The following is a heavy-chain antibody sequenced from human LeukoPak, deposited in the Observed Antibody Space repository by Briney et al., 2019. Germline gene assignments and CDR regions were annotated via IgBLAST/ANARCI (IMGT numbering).Heavy chain of an antibody. CDR1: GASISTYN. D-gene: IGHD2-2*01. Sequence: SETLSLTCTVSGASISTYNWNWIRQPPGKGLEWLGCLFSSGSTNYNPSLKSRVTISVDTSRNQFSLKLSSVTAADTAVYYCARRAVVGSPARADNWLDPWGQGTLVTVSS. J-gene: IGHJ5*02. V-gene: IGHV4-59*08. CDR2: LFSSGST. CDR3: ARRAVVGSPARADNWLDP.